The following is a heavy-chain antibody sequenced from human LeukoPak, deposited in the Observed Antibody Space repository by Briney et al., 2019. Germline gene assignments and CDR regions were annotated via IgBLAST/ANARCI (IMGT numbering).Heavy chain of an antibody. D-gene: IGHD3-10*01. J-gene: IGHJ4*02. CDR3: ARVGCRSFVVGGPHHFDY. CDR1: AGSFSGYY. CDR2: INPRGSP. V-gene: IGHV4-34*01. Sequence: PETLSLTCALYAGSFSGYYWSWIRHPPGEGRGWIGSINPRGSPNYNPSPTGRATISVDTSKNQFSLKLSSVTAADTAVYYCARVGCRSFVVGGPHHFDYWGQGTLVTVSS.